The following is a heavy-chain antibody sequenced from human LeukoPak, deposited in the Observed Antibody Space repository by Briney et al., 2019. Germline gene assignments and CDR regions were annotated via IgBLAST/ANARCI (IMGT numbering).Heavy chain of an antibody. J-gene: IGHJ5*02. CDR1: GVSISSSHYL. V-gene: IGHV4-39*01. D-gene: IGHD3-10*01. CDR2: IYYSGTT. CDR3: ARLVALFFPSASGWFDP. Sequence: PSETLSLTCTVSGVSISSSHYLWGWIRQPPGKGLEWIGTIYYSGTTYYNPSLESRVTISVVTSKNQFSLKLDSVTAADTAVYYCARLVALFFPSASGWFDPWGQGTLVTVSS.